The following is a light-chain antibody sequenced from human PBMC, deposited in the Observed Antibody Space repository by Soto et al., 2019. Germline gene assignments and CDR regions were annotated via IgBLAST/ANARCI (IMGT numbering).Light chain of an antibody. Sequence: QSVLTQPPSASGTPGQRVIISCSGSSSNIGSNVVNWYQQLPGTAPKLLIYTNNQRPSGVPDRFSGSKSGTSASLAISGLQSEDEADYYCETWDDSLNGYVVFGGGTKLTVL. V-gene: IGLV1-44*01. CDR1: SSNIGSNV. J-gene: IGLJ2*01. CDR3: ETWDDSLNGYVV. CDR2: TNN.